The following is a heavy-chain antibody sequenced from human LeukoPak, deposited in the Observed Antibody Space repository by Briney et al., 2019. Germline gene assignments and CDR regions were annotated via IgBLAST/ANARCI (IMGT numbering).Heavy chain of an antibody. D-gene: IGHD1-26*01. CDR3: AKAFYIVGSTRTAFDI. CDR1: GFTFSSYA. J-gene: IGHJ3*02. CDR2: ISGSGSTT. Sequence: PGGSLRLSCAASGFTFSSYAMSWVRQAPGKGLEWVSDISGSGSTTYYADSVKGRFTISRDNSKNTLYLQMNSQREEDTAVYYCAKAFYIVGSTRTAFDIWGQGTVVTVSS. V-gene: IGHV3-23*01.